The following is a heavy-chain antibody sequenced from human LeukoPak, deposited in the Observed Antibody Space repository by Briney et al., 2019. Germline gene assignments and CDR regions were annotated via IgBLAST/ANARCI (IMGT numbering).Heavy chain of an antibody. Sequence: DSVKGRFTISRDNAKNSLYLQMNSLRAEDTAVYYCAGDGGLVVFTNPIWGQGTLVTVSS. CDR3: AGDGGLVVFTNPI. V-gene: IGHV3-7*01. J-gene: IGHJ1*01. D-gene: IGHD3-22*01.